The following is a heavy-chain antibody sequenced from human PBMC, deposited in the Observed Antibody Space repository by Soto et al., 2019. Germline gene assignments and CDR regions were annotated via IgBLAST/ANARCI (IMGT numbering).Heavy chain of an antibody. CDR1: GYTFTGYY. J-gene: IGHJ4*02. V-gene: IGHV1-2*02. D-gene: IGHD6-19*01. CDR2: INPNSGGT. CDR3: ARDRTIAVEGYYFDY. Sequence: QVQLVQSGAEVKKPGASVKVSCKASGYTFTGYYMHWVRQAPGHGLEWMGWINPNSGGTNYAQKFQGRVTMTRDTSISTAYMELSRLRSDDTSVYYCARDRTIAVEGYYFDYWGQGTLVTVSS.